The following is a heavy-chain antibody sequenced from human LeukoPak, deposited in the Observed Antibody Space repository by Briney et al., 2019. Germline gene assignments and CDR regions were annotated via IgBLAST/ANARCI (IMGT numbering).Heavy chain of an antibody. J-gene: IGHJ5*02. CDR2: IDHGGSS. CDR3: ARGYCSSITSCPFIWFDP. V-gene: IGHV4-38-2*02. CDR1: GYSISSGYY. Sequence: SETLSLTCTVSGYSISSGYYWGWIRQPPGKGLEWIGNIDHGGSSIYKSSLRSRVTISRDTSKNQFSLKLSSVTAADTAVYYCARGYCSSITSCPFIWFDPWGQGALVTVSS. D-gene: IGHD2-2*01.